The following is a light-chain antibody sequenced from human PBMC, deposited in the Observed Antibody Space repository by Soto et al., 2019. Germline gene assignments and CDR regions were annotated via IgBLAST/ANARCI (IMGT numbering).Light chain of an antibody. CDR3: QQYGSSPWT. Sequence: EIVMTQSPATLSVSPGERATLSCRASQTVSSYLAWYQQKPGQAPRLLIYATSSRATGIPDRFSGSGSGTDFTLTISRLEPEDFAVYYCQQYGSSPWTFGQGTKVAIK. CDR2: ATS. J-gene: IGKJ1*01. CDR1: QTVSSY. V-gene: IGKV3-20*01.